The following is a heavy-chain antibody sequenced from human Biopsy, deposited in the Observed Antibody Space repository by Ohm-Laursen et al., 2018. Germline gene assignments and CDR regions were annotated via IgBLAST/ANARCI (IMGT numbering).Heavy chain of an antibody. CDR1: GFTFSDHY. CDR2: SRNKANSYTS. CDR3: ARMFARPGACSGGTCYPGDDY. Sequence: SLRLSCAASGFTFSDHYMEWVRQAPGKGLEWVGRSRNKANSYTSVYAASVKGRFTISRDESETSMFLQTSGLKTEGTAVYYCARMFARPGACSGGTCYPGDDYWGQGTLVTVSS. V-gene: IGHV3-72*01. J-gene: IGHJ4*02. D-gene: IGHD2-15*01.